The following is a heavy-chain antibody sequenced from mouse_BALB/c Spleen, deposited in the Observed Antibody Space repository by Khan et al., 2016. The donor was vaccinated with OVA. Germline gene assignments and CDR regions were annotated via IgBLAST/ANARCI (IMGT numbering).Heavy chain of an antibody. CDR1: GFTFSNYA. CDR2: ISSGDST. V-gene: IGHV5-6-5*01. J-gene: IGHJ3*01. Sequence: EVELVESGGGLVKPGGSLKLSCAASGFTFSNYAMSWVRQSPEKRLEWVASISSGDSTYSLDSVKGRFTLSRDNARNILYLQMSSLRSEDKAMYYCARDYWFAYWGQGTLVTVSA. CDR3: ARDYWFAY.